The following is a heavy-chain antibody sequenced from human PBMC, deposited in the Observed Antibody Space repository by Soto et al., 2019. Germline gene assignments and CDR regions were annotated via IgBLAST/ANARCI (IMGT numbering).Heavy chain of an antibody. V-gene: IGHV3-30-3*01. D-gene: IGHD3-9*01. CDR3: ARSKGLVYYDILTGYYSQYFHYCMDD. J-gene: IGHJ6*02. CDR1: GFTFSSYA. CDR2: ISYDGSNK. Sequence: XESLRLSCAASGFTFSSYAMHGVRQAPGKGLEWVAVISYDGSNKYYADSVKGRFTISRDNSKNTLYLQMNSLRAEDTAVYYCARSKGLVYYDILTGYYSQYFHYCMDDWGQGTTVTVSS.